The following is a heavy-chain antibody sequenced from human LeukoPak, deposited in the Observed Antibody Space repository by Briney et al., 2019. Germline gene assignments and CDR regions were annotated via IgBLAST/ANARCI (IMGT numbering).Heavy chain of an antibody. Sequence: SETLSLTCTVSGGSISSSSYYWGWIRQPPGKGLEWIGSIYYSGSTYYNPSLKSRVTISVDTSKNQFSLKLSSVTAADTAVYYCARSPGYSSSWYVLRPLDYYYYGMDVWGQGTTVTVSS. J-gene: IGHJ6*02. CDR1: GGSISSSSYY. D-gene: IGHD6-13*01. V-gene: IGHV4-39*01. CDR2: IYYSGST. CDR3: ARSPGYSSSWYVLRPLDYYYYGMDV.